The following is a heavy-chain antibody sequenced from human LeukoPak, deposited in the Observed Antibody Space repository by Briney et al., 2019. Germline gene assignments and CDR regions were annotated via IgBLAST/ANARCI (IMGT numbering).Heavy chain of an antibody. CDR3: TRDSYYYDSSGYYDRD. Sequence: GGSLRLSCTASGFTFGDYAMSWVRQAPGKGLEWVGFIRSKAYGGTTEYAASVKGGFTISRDDSKSIAYLQMNSLKTEDTAVYYCTRDSYYYDSSGYYDRDWGQGTLVAVSS. J-gene: IGHJ4*02. D-gene: IGHD3-22*01. V-gene: IGHV3-49*04. CDR2: IRSKAYGGTT. CDR1: GFTFGDYA.